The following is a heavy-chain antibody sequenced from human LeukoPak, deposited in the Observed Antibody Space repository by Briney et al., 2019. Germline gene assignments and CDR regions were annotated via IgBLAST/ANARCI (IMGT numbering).Heavy chain of an antibody. J-gene: IGHJ4*02. CDR1: GFTFSSYS. D-gene: IGHD6-13*01. V-gene: IGHV3-21*01. CDR2: ISSSSYI. Sequence: GGSLRLSCAASGFTFSSYSMNWVRQAPGKGLEWVSSISSSSYIYYADSVKGRFTISRDNAKNSLYLQMNSLRAEDTAVYYCARDYPQLVQSEGYFDYWGQGTLVTVSS. CDR3: ARDYPQLVQSEGYFDY.